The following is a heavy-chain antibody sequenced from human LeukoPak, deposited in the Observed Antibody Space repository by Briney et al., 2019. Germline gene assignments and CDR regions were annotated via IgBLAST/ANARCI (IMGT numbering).Heavy chain of an antibody. CDR1: GFTFSSYA. V-gene: IGHV3-7*01. CDR3: ARDRALYDSRRGYYYTEDDY. J-gene: IGHJ4*02. Sequence: GGSLRLSCAASGFTFSSYAMSWVRQAPGKGLEWVANINQDGSEKYSVDSVKGRFTISRDNAKRSLYLQMNSLRADDTAVYYCARDRALYDSRRGYYYTEDDYWGQGTLVTVSS. D-gene: IGHD3-22*01. CDR2: INQDGSEK.